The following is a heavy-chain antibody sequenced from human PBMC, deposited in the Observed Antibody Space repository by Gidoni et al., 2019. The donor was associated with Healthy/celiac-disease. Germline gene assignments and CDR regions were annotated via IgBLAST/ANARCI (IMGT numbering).Heavy chain of an antibody. CDR2: ISGSGGST. J-gene: IGHJ6*02. CDR3: AKVRMRAAYYGMDV. Sequence: EVQLLESGGGLVQPGGSLSLSCAASGFPFSSYAMSWVRQDPGKGLEWVSAISGSGGSTYYADSVKGRFTISRDNSKNTLYLQMNSLRAEDTAVYYCAKVRMRAAYYGMDVWGQGTTVTVSS. D-gene: IGHD6-25*01. V-gene: IGHV3-23*01. CDR1: GFPFSSYA.